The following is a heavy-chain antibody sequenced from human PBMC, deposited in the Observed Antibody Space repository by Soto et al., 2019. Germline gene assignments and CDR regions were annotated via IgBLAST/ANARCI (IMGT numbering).Heavy chain of an antibody. CDR2: IFPGDSDT. D-gene: IGHD6-13*01. Sequence: PGESLKISCKGSGYNFANYWIGWVRQMPGKGLEWMGMIFPGDSDTKNSPSLQGQITMPVDKSDSSAYLQWRSLKASDTAMYYCAAGYTTGPDAFDIWGQGTMVTVSS. J-gene: IGHJ3*02. CDR1: GYNFANYW. CDR3: AAGYTTGPDAFDI. V-gene: IGHV5-51*01.